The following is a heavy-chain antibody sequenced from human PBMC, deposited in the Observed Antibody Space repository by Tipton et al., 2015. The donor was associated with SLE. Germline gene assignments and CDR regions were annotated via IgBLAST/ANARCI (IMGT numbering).Heavy chain of an antibody. V-gene: IGHV4-59*01. CDR1: GGSFSGYY. J-gene: IGHJ6*03. CDR3: ARGVLRFLEWLLIDMPQYGHYYMDV. D-gene: IGHD3-3*01. CDR2: IYYSGST. Sequence: TLSLTCAVYGGSFSGYYWSWTRQPPGKGLEWIGYIYYSGSTNYNPSLKSRVTISVDTSKNQFSLKLSSVTAADTAVYYCARGVLRFLEWLLIDMPQYGHYYMDVWGKGTTVTVSS.